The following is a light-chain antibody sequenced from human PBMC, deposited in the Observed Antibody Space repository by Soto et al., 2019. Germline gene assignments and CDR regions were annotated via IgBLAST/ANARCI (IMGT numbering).Light chain of an antibody. J-gene: IGLJ2*01. V-gene: IGLV1-40*01. CDR3: QSYDSSLSAVV. Sequence: QSVLTQPPSVSGAPGQRVTISCTGSSSNIGAGYDVHWYQQVPGTAPKLRIYGNKNRPSGVPDRFSGSRSGTSASLAITGLQAEDEADYYCQSYDSSLSAVVFGGGTKVTVL. CDR2: GNK. CDR1: SSNIGAGYD.